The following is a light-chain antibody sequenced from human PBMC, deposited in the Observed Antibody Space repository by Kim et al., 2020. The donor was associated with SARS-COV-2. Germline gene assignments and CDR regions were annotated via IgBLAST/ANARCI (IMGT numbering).Light chain of an antibody. CDR2: DVS. CDR1: QVNRKF. Sequence: ASVGDRVTNTCQSKQVNRKFLNWYQQRPGKAPQLLIYDVSNLHTGVPSRFSGRGYGTEFTLTISSLQPEDFATYYCQQNDAFPITFGQGTRLEIK. V-gene: IGKV1-33*01. CDR3: QQNDAFPIT. J-gene: IGKJ5*01.